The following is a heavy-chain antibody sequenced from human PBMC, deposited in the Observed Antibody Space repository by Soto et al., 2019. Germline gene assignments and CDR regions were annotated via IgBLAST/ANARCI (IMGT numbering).Heavy chain of an antibody. Sequence: SLRLSCAASGFTFSSYGMHWVRQAPGKGLEWVAVIWYDGSNKYYADSVKGRFTISRDNSKNTLYLQMNSLRAEDTAVYFCARRALPHAFVDYWGQGTLVIVSS. V-gene: IGHV3-33*01. J-gene: IGHJ4*02. CDR2: IWYDGSNK. CDR1: GFTFSSYG. CDR3: ARRALPHAFVDY. D-gene: IGHD2-15*01.